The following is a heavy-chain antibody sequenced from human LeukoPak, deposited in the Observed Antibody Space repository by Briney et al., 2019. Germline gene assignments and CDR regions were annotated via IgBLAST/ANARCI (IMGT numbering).Heavy chain of an antibody. D-gene: IGHD3-16*01. CDR3: ARGGTPSYYYYMDV. CDR2: ISVYNDKT. Sequence: GASVKVSCKASGYTFTSYGITWVRQAPGEGLEWMGWISVYNDKTNYAQKLQGRVTMTTETSTSTAYMELRSLRSGDTAVYYCARGGTPSYYYYMDVWGKGTTVTISS. V-gene: IGHV1-18*01. CDR1: GYTFTSYG. J-gene: IGHJ6*03.